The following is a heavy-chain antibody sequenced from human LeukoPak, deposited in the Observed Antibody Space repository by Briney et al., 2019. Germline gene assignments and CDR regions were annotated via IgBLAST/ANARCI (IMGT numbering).Heavy chain of an antibody. CDR2: IYTSGST. Sequence: PSETLSLTCTVSGGSVSSGSYYWSWIRQPAGKGLEWIGRIYTSGSTNYNPSLKSRVTISVDTSKNQFSLKLSSVTAADTAVYYCAKCILTGYYKGYMDVWGKGTTVTISS. CDR1: GGSVSSGSYY. D-gene: IGHD3-9*01. CDR3: AKCILTGYYKGYMDV. J-gene: IGHJ6*03. V-gene: IGHV4-61*02.